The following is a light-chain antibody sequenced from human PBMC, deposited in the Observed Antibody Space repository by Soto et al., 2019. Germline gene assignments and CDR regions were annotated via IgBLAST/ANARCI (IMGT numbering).Light chain of an antibody. V-gene: IGKV2-28*01. CDR1: QSLLHSDGYTY. J-gene: IGKJ3*01. Sequence: DIVMTQSPPSLSVTPGEPASISCRSSQSLLHSDGYTYVDWYVQRPGQSPQLMISLGSNRDSGVPDRLSGSGSGTDFTLKICKVESEDVGIYYCMQVLHTAFSVGPANKV. CDR2: LGS. CDR3: MQVLHTAFS.